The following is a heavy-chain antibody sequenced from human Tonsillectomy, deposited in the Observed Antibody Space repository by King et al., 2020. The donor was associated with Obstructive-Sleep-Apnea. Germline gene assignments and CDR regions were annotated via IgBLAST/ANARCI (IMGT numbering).Heavy chain of an antibody. D-gene: IGHD3-9*01. J-gene: IGHJ4*02. Sequence: DVQLVESGGGLVQPGGSLRLSCAASGFTFSSYDMHCVRQATGKGLEWVSAIGTAGDTYYPGSVKGRFTIARENAKNSLYLQMNSLRAGDTAVYYCARADYDILTGYYNFDYWGQGTLVTVSS. CDR1: GFTFSSYD. CDR2: IGTAGDT. V-gene: IGHV3-13*04. CDR3: ARADYDILTGYYNFDY.